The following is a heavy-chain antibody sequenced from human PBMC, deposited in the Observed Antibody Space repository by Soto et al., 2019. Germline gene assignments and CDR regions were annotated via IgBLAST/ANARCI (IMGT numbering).Heavy chain of an antibody. CDR3: ARDAPSGIVGATPPFDI. Sequence: ASVKVSCKASGYTFTSYAMHWVRQAPGQRLEWMGWINAGNGNTKYSQKFQGRVTITRDTSASTAYMELSSLRSEDTAVYYCARDAPSGIVGATPPFDIWGQGTMVTVSS. J-gene: IGHJ3*02. V-gene: IGHV1-3*01. CDR2: INAGNGNT. D-gene: IGHD1-26*01. CDR1: GYTFTSYA.